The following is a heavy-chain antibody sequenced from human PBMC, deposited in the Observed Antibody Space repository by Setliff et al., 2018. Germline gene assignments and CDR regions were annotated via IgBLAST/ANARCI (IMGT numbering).Heavy chain of an antibody. J-gene: IGHJ1*01. CDR3: GRVDFTMIQGVVGH. CDR1: GGSVSSTSHY. V-gene: IGHV4-39*07. Sequence: SETLSLTCTVSGGSVSSTSHYWGWIRQAPGKGMEWIGSVYYSGYTYSKPSLQSRVSMSVDASKNQFSLKPAAVTGADTAVYYCGRVDFTMIQGVVGHWGQGTLVTVSS. CDR2: VYYSGYT. D-gene: IGHD3-10*01.